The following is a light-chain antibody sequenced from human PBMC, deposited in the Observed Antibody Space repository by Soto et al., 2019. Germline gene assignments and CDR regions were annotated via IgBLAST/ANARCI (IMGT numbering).Light chain of an antibody. Sequence: QPASVSGSPGQSITISCTGTSSDVGRYNYVSWYQQHPGKAPKLMIYDVTNRPSGVSNRFSGSKSGNTASLTISGLQAEDEADYYCSSYTISITVVFGGGTKLTVL. CDR1: SSDVGRYNY. V-gene: IGLV2-14*01. CDR3: SSYTISITVV. CDR2: DVT. J-gene: IGLJ2*01.